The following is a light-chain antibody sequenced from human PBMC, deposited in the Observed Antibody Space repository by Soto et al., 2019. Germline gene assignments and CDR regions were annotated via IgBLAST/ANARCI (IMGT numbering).Light chain of an antibody. CDR1: SSNIGAGYD. CDR2: ANI. J-gene: IGLJ2*01. CDR3: AAWDDSLSGPL. Sequence: QSVLTQSPSVSGAPGQRVTISCTGSSSNIGAGYDVHWYQQLPGTAPKLLIFANINRPSGVPDRFSGSKSGTSASLAITGLRSEDEADYYCAAWDDSLSGPLFGGGTKLTVL. V-gene: IGLV1-40*01.